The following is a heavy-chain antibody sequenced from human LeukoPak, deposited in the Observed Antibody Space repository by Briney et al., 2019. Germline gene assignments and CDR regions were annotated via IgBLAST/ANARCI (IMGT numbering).Heavy chain of an antibody. D-gene: IGHD5-18*01. CDR1: GFIFSSYG. CDR2: ISGSGGST. Sequence: PGGSLRLSCAASGFIFSSYGMSWVRQAPGKGLEWVSAISGSGGSTYYADSVKGRFTISRDNSKNTLYLQMNSLRAEDTAVYYCAKMGYSYGQVGYYFDYWGQGTLVTVSS. J-gene: IGHJ4*02. CDR3: AKMGYSYGQVGYYFDY. V-gene: IGHV3-23*01.